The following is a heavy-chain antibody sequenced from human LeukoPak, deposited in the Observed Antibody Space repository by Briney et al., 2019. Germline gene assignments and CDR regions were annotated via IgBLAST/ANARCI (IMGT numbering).Heavy chain of an antibody. J-gene: IGHJ4*02. Sequence: SETLSLTCTVSGGSISSHYWSWIRQPPGKGLEWIGYIYYSGSTNYNPSLKSRVTISVDTSKNQFSLKLSSVTAVDTAVYYCARGLASFDYWGQGTLVTVSS. CDR3: ARGLASFDY. CDR1: GGSISSHY. V-gene: IGHV4-59*11. CDR2: IYYSGST. D-gene: IGHD5-12*01.